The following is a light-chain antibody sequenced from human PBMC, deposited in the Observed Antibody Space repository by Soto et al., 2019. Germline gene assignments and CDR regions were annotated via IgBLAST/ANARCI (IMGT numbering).Light chain of an antibody. CDR1: HAVRWN. Sequence: DIQMPQSPSSLSASVGARVTIACQSRHAVRWNLNCVQQKPGETPKLLIYDASNLESVVPSRFSGSGSATDFILTISSLQPEDVATYYCPQYSSMLSFGGGTEVDLK. CDR2: DAS. CDR3: PQYSSMLS. J-gene: IGKJ4*01. V-gene: IGKV1-33*01.